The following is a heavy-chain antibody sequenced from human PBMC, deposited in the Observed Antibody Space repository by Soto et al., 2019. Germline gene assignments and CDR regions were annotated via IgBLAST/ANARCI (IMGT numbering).Heavy chain of an antibody. Sequence: QLQLRESGSRLVKPSQTLSLTCAVSGGSLTSGTYSWNWIRQPTGKGLEWIGYIFPSGTTYYNPSLKSRVSISIDVSKNQFSLNLRSLTAADTAVYYGARGREFDSWGQGTLVTVSS. CDR1: GGSLTSGTYS. V-gene: IGHV4-30-2*01. CDR2: IFPSGTT. CDR3: ARGREFDS. J-gene: IGHJ4*02.